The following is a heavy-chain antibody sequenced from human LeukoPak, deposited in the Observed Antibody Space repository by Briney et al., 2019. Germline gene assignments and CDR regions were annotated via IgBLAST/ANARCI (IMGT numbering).Heavy chain of an antibody. Sequence: GGSLRLSCAASGFTFGSYEMNWVRQAPGKGLEWVSYISSRGSTTYYADSVKGRFTISRDNAKNSLYLQMNSLRAEDTAVYYCARGYSNLIDYWGQGTLVTVSS. CDR3: ARGYSNLIDY. D-gene: IGHD4-11*01. CDR1: GFTFGSYE. V-gene: IGHV3-48*03. J-gene: IGHJ4*02. CDR2: ISSRGSTT.